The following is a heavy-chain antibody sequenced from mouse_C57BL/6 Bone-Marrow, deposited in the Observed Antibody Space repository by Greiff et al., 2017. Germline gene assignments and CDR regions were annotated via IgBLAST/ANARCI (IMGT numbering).Heavy chain of an antibody. CDR1: GFTFSDAW. CDR3: TSPYYYGSSPPWFAY. J-gene: IGHJ3*01. Sequence: EVKLQESGGGLVQPGGSMKLSCAASGFTFSDAWMDWVRQSPEKGLEWVAEIRNKANNPATYYAESVKGRFTISRDDSKSSVYLQKNSLRAEDTGIYYCTSPYYYGSSPPWFAYRGQGTLVTVSA. D-gene: IGHD1-1*01. V-gene: IGHV6-6*01. CDR2: IRNKANNPAT.